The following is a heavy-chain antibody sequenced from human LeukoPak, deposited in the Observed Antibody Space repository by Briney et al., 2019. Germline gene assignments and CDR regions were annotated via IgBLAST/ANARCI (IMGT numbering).Heavy chain of an antibody. CDR2: ISSSSSYI. CDR1: GFTLSSYS. V-gene: IGHV3-21*01. CDR3: ARSPPYYDFWSGDSSLYAFDI. D-gene: IGHD3-3*01. Sequence: KTGGSLRLSCAASGFTLSSYSMNWVRQAPGKGLEWVSSISSSSSYIYYADSVKGRFTISRDNAKNSLYLQMNSLRAEDTAVYYCARSPPYYDFWSGDSSLYAFDIWGQGTMVTVSS. J-gene: IGHJ3*02.